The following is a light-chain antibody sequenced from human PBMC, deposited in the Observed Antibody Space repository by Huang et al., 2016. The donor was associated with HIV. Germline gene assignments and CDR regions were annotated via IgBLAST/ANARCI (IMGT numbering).Light chain of an antibody. Sequence: EIVLTQSPGTVSLSPGERATLSCRASQSVSSKYLAWYQQKPGQAPRLLIYGASYRATGIPDRFSGSGSGTDFTLTISRLEPEDCAVYYCQQYDSSPIFTFGPGTKVDIK. J-gene: IGKJ3*01. CDR3: QQYDSSPIFT. CDR2: GAS. V-gene: IGKV3-20*01. CDR1: QSVSSKY.